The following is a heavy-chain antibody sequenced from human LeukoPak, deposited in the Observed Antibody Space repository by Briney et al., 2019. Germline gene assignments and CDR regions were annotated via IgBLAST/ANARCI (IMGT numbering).Heavy chain of an antibody. V-gene: IGHV3-53*01. Sequence: GGSLRLSCAASGFTVSSNSMSWVRQAPGKGLEWVSLIYSGGSTYYADSLKGRFTISRDNSKNTLYLQMNSLRAEDTAVYYCARGGSYASFGFDYWGQGTLVTVSS. CDR3: ARGGSYASFGFDY. J-gene: IGHJ4*02. D-gene: IGHD1-26*01. CDR1: GFTVSSNS. CDR2: IYSGGST.